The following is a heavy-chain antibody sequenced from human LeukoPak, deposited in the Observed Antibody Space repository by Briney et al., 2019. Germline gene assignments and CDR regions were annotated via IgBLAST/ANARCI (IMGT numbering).Heavy chain of an antibody. Sequence: PSATLSLTCTVSGASISSSTYYWGWIRQPPGKGLEWIGSIYYSGTTYYNPSLKSRVTISVDTSKNQFSLKLNSVTAADTAVYYCARDPDFWSGYYNFDYWGQGTLVTVSS. V-gene: IGHV4-39*07. CDR3: ARDPDFWSGYYNFDY. D-gene: IGHD3-3*01. CDR2: IYYSGTT. CDR1: GASISSSTYY. J-gene: IGHJ4*02.